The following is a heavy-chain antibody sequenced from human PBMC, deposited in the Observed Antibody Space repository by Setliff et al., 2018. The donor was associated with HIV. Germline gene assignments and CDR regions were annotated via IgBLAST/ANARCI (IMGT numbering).Heavy chain of an antibody. CDR2: ISGSGGST. D-gene: IGHD6-19*01. Sequence: GGSLRLSCAASRFTFSSYAMSWVRQAPGKGLEWVSAISGSGGSTYYADSVKGRFTISRDNSKNTLYLQMNSLGAEDTAVYYCARRGALRMAVVGYFDYWGQGTLVTVSS. CDR3: ARRGALRMAVVGYFDY. CDR1: RFTFSSYA. J-gene: IGHJ4*02. V-gene: IGHV3-23*01.